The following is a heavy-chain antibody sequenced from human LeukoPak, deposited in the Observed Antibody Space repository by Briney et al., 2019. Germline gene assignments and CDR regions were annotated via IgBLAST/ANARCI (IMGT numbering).Heavy chain of an antibody. D-gene: IGHD5-18*01. J-gene: IGHJ4*02. V-gene: IGHV5-51*01. CDR1: GYHFTSYW. CDR3: ACLDTAMVTILFDY. CDR2: IYPGDSDT. Sequence: GEALQISCKGSGYHFTSYWIGGGRQMPGKGLEWMGIIYPGDSDTRYSPSFQGQVTISADKSISTAYLQWSSLKASDTAMYYCACLDTAMVTILFDYRGQGTLVTVSS.